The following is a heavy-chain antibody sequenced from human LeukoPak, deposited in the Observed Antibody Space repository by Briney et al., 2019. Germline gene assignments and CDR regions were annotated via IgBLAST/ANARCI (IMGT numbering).Heavy chain of an antibody. V-gene: IGHV3-21*01. CDR1: GFTFSSYS. J-gene: IGHJ4*02. Sequence: GRSLRLSCAASGFTFSSYSMNWVRQAPGKGLEWVSSISSSSSYIYYADSVKGRFTISRDNAKNSLYLQMNSLRVEDTAVYYCAREDSSGWYSMDYWGQGTLVTVSS. CDR3: AREDSSGWYSMDY. D-gene: IGHD6-19*01. CDR2: ISSSSSYI.